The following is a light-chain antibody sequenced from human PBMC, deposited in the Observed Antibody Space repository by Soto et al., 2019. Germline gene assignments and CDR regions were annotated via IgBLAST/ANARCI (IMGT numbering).Light chain of an antibody. Sequence: EIVLTHFPGTLSLSPGERATLSCRASQSVSNNYLAWYQQKTGQAPRLVIFGASNRATGIPDRFSASGSGTEFTLTISRLEPEDVAVYYCQQYATSPLTFGQGTKVDIK. CDR2: GAS. V-gene: IGKV3-20*01. J-gene: IGKJ1*01. CDR3: QQYATSPLT. CDR1: QSVSNNY.